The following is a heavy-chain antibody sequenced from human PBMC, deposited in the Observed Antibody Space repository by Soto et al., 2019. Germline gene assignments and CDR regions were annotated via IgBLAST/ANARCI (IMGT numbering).Heavy chain of an antibody. D-gene: IGHD5-18*01. CDR1: GGSFSGYY. V-gene: IGHV4-34*01. Sequence: SETLSLTCAVYGGSFSGYYWSWIRQPPGKGLEWIGEINHSGSTNYNPSLKSRVTISVDTSKNQFSLKLSSVTAADTAVYYCARAEVDTAMVSPDFDYWGQGTLVTVS. CDR3: ARAEVDTAMVSPDFDY. CDR2: INHSGST. J-gene: IGHJ4*02.